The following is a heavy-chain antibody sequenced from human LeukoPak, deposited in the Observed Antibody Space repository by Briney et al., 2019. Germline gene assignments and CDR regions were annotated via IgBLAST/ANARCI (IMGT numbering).Heavy chain of an antibody. D-gene: IGHD6-19*01. J-gene: IGHJ4*02. CDR3: AKYGGSGWVIDY. Sequence: PSETLSLTCTVSGGSISNNYWTWLRQPPGKGLEWIGYIYSNGATSYNPSLKSRVTMSVDTSKNQFSLKLTSVTAADTAVYYCAKYGGSGWVIDYWGQGTLVTVSS. CDR2: IYSNGAT. CDR1: GGSISNNY. V-gene: IGHV4-59*08.